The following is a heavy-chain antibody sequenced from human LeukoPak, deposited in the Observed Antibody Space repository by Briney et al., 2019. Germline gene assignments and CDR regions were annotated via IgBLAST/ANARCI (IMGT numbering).Heavy chain of an antibody. D-gene: IGHD6-13*01. CDR2: IYYSGST. J-gene: IGHJ4*02. V-gene: IGHV4-59*08. Sequence: PSETLSLTCTVSGGSISNKYWSWIRQPPGKGLEWIGYIYYSGSTNYNPSLKSRVTISVDTSKNQFSLKLSSVTAADTAVYYCARAAAGPFDYWGQGTLVAVSS. CDR3: ARAAAGPFDY. CDR1: GGSISNKY.